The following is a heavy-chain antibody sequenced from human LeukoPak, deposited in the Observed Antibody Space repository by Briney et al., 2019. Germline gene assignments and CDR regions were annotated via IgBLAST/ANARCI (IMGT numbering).Heavy chain of an antibody. V-gene: IGHV3-30*02. Sequence: GGSLRLSCAASGFTFSSYGMHWVRQAPGKGLEWVAFIRYDGSNKYYADSVKGRFTISRDNSKNTLYLQMNSLRAEDTAVYYCAKPPAAAGLLPYLEYYFDYWGQGTLVTVSS. CDR3: AKPPAAAGLLPYLEYYFDY. CDR1: GFTFSSYG. J-gene: IGHJ4*02. CDR2: IRYDGSNK. D-gene: IGHD6-13*01.